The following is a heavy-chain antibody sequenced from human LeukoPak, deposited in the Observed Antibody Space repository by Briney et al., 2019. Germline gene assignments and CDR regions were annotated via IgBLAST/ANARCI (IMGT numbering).Heavy chain of an antibody. V-gene: IGHV1-46*01. Sequence: ASVKVSCMASGYTFTSYYMHWVRQAPGQVLEWMGLINPDGGNTNYAQNFQGRVTLTRDTSTSTVYMELSSLRSEDTAIYYCARIRDGYNDAYDLWGQGTVVTVPS. CDR2: INPDGGNT. D-gene: IGHD5-24*01. CDR3: ARIRDGYNDAYDL. J-gene: IGHJ3*01. CDR1: GYTFTSYY.